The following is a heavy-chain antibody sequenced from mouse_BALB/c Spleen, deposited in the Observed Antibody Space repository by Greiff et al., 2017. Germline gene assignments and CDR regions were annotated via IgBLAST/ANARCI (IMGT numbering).Heavy chain of an antibody. V-gene: IGHV3-5*02. CDR3: ALYDYGNFDV. CDR2: IYYSGTV. D-gene: IGHD2-3*01. Sequence: EVKLMESGPGLVKPSQTVSLTCTVTGISITTGNYRWSWIRQFPGNKLEWIGYIYYSGTVTYNPSLTSRTTITRDTSKNQFFLEMNSLTAEDTATYYCALYDYGNFDVWGAGTTVTVSS. CDR1: GISITTGNYR. J-gene: IGHJ1*01.